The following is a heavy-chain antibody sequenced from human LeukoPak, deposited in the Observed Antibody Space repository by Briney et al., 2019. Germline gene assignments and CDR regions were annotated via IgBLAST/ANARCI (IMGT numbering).Heavy chain of an antibody. Sequence: GGSLRLSCVASGFIVSSNYLNWVRQAPGKGLEWVSVIYSGGSTYYADSVKGRFTISRDNSKNTLYLQMNSLRAEDTAVYYCARGPIAAAGIFDYWGQGTLVTVSS. V-gene: IGHV3-53*01. J-gene: IGHJ4*02. CDR3: ARGPIAAAGIFDY. D-gene: IGHD6-13*01. CDR2: IYSGGST. CDR1: GFIVSSNY.